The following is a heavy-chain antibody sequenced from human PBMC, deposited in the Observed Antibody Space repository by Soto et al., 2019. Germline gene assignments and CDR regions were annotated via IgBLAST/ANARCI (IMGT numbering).Heavy chain of an antibody. CDR1: GYSFTDYH. CDR3: ARGHSTDCSNGVCSLFYYPELDV. Sequence: ASVKVSCKASGYSFTDYHIHWVRQAPGQGLEWLGRINPKSGGTSTAQKFQGWVTMTTDTSISTASMELTRLTSDETAIYYCARGHSTDCSNGVCSLFYYPELDVWG. D-gene: IGHD2-8*01. V-gene: IGHV1-2*04. CDR2: INPKSGGT. J-gene: IGHJ6*01.